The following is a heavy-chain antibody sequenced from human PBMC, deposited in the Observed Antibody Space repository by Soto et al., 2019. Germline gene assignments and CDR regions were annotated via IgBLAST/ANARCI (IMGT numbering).Heavy chain of an antibody. J-gene: IGHJ1*01. Sequence: QVQLQESGPGLVKPSQTLSLTCTVSGGSISSGGYYWSWIRQHPGKGLEWIGYIYYSGSTYYNPSRKSRVTISVDTSKNQFSLKLSSVTAADTAGYYCAIYDSSGSRGFQHWGQGPLVTVSS. D-gene: IGHD3-22*01. CDR2: IYYSGST. V-gene: IGHV4-31*03. CDR1: GGSISSGGYY. CDR3: AIYDSSGSRGFQH.